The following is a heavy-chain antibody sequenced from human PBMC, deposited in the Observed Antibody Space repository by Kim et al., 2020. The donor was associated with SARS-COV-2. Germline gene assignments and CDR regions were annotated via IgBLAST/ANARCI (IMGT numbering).Heavy chain of an antibody. Sequence: SETLSLTCTVSGGSISSYYWSWIRQPPGKGLEWIGYIYYSGSTNYNPSLKSRVTISVDTSKNQFSLKLSSVTAADTAVYYCAKSIGYCSSTSCYAVEFYAFDIWGQGTMVTVSS. J-gene: IGHJ3*02. V-gene: IGHV4-59*08. CDR3: AKSIGYCSSTSCYAVEFYAFDI. CDR1: GGSISSYY. D-gene: IGHD2-2*01. CDR2: IYYSGST.